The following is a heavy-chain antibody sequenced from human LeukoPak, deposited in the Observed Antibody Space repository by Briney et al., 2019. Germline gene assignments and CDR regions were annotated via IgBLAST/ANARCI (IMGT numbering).Heavy chain of an antibody. D-gene: IGHD3-10*01. V-gene: IGHV3-23*01. CDR2: ISDSGGNT. CDR1: GFTFSKYA. Sequence: GGSLSLSCAASGFTFSKYAMTWVRQAPGKGLEWVSAISDSGGNTYSADSVRGRFTISRDNSRNTLYLQMNTLSPDDTAVYYCAKLYGSGTYNNYFHYWGQGTLVTVSS. J-gene: IGHJ4*02. CDR3: AKLYGSGTYNNYFHY.